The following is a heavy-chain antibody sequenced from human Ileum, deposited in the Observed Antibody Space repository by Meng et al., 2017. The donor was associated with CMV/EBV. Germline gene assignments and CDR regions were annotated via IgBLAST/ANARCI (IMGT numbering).Heavy chain of an antibody. Sequence: QVQLQEPGPGLVEPSQTLSLPCTVSGDSISSRTSFWSWIRQPPGKGLEWIGYIHYSGSTNYNPSLKSRTTISIDTSRKQFSLKLNSVTAADTAVYYCARLNYYDSREFDYWGQGTLVTVSS. CDR3: ARLNYYDSREFDY. CDR2: IHYSGST. V-gene: IGHV4-30-4*01. D-gene: IGHD3-22*01. CDR1: GDSISSRTSF. J-gene: IGHJ4*02.